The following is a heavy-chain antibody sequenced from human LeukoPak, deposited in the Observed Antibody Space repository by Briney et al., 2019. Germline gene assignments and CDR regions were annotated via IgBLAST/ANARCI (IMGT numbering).Heavy chain of an antibody. Sequence: ASVKVSCKASGYTFTSYDINWVRQATGQGLEWMGWMNPNSGNTGYAQKFQGRVTMTRNTSISTAYMELSSLRSEGTAVYYCARGLGDCSGGSCYDAFDIWGQGTMVTVSS. CDR1: GYTFTSYD. CDR2: MNPNSGNT. CDR3: ARGLGDCSGGSCYDAFDI. J-gene: IGHJ3*02. V-gene: IGHV1-8*01. D-gene: IGHD2-15*01.